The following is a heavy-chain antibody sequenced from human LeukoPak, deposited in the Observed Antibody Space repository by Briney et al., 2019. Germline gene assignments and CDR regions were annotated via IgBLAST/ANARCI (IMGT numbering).Heavy chain of an antibody. V-gene: IGHV4-4*07. CDR2: IYTSGST. J-gene: IGHJ5*02. CDR1: GGSISSYY. Sequence: KPSETLSLTCTVSGGSISSYYWSWIRQPAGKGLEWIGRIYTSGSTNYNPSLKSRVTISVDTSKNQFSLKLSSVTAADTAVYYCARGRLGYCSGGSCYSPHHWGQGTLVTVSS. CDR3: ARGRLGYCSGGSCYSPHH. D-gene: IGHD2-15*01.